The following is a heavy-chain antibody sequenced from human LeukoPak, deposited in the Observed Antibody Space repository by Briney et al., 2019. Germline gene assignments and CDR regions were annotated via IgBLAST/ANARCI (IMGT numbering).Heavy chain of an antibody. CDR1: GGSMSSSSYY. Sequence: TSETLSLTCTVSGGSMSSSSYYWGWIRQSPGKGLEWIGSIYYSGSTYYNPSLKSRVTISVDTSKNQFSLKVNSMTAADTAVYYCARGDRSGWYYFDYWGREPGSPSPQ. V-gene: IGHV4-39*07. CDR2: IYYSGST. J-gene: IGHJ4*02. CDR3: ARGDRSGWYYFDY. D-gene: IGHD6-19*01.